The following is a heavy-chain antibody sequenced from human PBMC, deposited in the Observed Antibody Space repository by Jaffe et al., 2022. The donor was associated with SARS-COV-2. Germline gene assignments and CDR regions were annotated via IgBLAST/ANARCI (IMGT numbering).Heavy chain of an antibody. CDR1: GFTFSNAW. Sequence: EVQLVESGGGLVKPGGSLRLSCAASGFTFSNAWMSWVRQAPGKGLEWVGRIKSKTDGGTTDYAAPVKGRFTISRDDSKNTLYLQMNSLKTEDTAVYYCTTDLATSSIAARRSVDPWGQGTLVTVSS. J-gene: IGHJ5*02. CDR3: TTDLATSSIAARRSVDP. CDR2: IKSKTDGGTT. V-gene: IGHV3-15*01. D-gene: IGHD6-6*01.